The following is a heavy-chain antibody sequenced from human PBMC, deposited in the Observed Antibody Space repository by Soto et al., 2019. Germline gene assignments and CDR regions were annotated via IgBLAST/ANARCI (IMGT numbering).Heavy chain of an antibody. CDR1: GFTVSSNS. J-gene: IGHJ6*03. D-gene: IGHD3-3*01. Sequence: GGSLRLSCAASGFTVSSNSMRWVRQAPGKGLEWVSVIHTDGRTYYADSVKGRISISRDNFKNTLYLQMNSLKAEDTAVYYCARELDDFWGGYFHYYMDVWGKGTTVTVSS. CDR2: IHTDGRT. CDR3: ARELDDFWGGYFHYYMDV. V-gene: IGHV3-66*01.